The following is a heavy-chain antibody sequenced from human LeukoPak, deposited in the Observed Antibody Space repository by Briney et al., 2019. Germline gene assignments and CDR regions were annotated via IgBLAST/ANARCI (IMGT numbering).Heavy chain of an antibody. Sequence: GGSLRLSCAASGFTFSSYGMSWVRQAPGKGLEWVSAISGSDGSTYYADSVKGRFTISRDNSKNTLYLQMNSLRAEDTAVYYCAKDRALWFGEFNYWGQGTLVTVSS. CDR1: GFTFSSYG. J-gene: IGHJ4*02. CDR2: ISGSDGST. CDR3: AKDRALWFGEFNY. D-gene: IGHD3-10*01. V-gene: IGHV3-23*01.